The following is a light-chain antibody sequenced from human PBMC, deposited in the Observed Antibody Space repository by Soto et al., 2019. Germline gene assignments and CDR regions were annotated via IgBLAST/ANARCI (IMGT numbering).Light chain of an antibody. CDR2: EAY. J-gene: IGLJ2*01. CDR1: STDVGSHKL. Sequence: QSALTQPASVSGSPGQSITISCTGTSTDVGSHKLVSWYQQYPGNAPKLIIFEAYKRPSGVSNRFSGSKSGSTASLTISGLQAEDEAYYYCSSYTTSTSFILFGGGTKLTVL. CDR3: SSYTTSTSFIL. V-gene: IGLV2-14*02.